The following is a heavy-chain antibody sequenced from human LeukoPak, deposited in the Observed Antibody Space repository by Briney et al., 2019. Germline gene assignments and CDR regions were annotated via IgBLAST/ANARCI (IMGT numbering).Heavy chain of an antibody. CDR2: MNPNSGNT. J-gene: IGHJ4*02. CDR3: ARVVGGFGELLN. Sequence: ASVKVSCKASGYTFTGYYMHWVRQAPGQGLEWMGWMNPNSGNTGYAQKLQGRVTMTTDTSTSTAYMELRSLRSDDTAVYYCARVVGGFGELLNWGQGTLVTVSS. D-gene: IGHD3-10*01. CDR1: GYTFTGYY. V-gene: IGHV1-18*04.